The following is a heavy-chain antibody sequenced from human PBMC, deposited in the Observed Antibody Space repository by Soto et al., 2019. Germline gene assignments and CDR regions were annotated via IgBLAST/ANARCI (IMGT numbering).Heavy chain of an antibody. CDR1: GDSISAHY. Sequence: QVQLQESGPGLVKPSETLSLTCAVSGDSISAHYWTWIRQSPGKALEWIGFFYYPGSTDYNASLQSRVTMSVDSSKNQLSLKLSSVTAADKAVYYCARPHHPYWYIALLGRGTLVTVSS. CDR2: FYYPGST. CDR3: ARPHHPYWYIAL. V-gene: IGHV4-59*11. J-gene: IGHJ2*01.